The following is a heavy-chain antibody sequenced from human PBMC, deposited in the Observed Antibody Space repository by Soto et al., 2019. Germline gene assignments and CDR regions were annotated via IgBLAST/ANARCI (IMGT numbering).Heavy chain of an antibody. CDR1: GFTFSSYA. Sequence: GGSLRLSCAASGFTFSSYAMSWVRQAPGKGLEWVSAISGSGGSTYYADSVKGRFTIPRDNSKNTLYLQMNSLRAEDTAVYYCAKEGWGYDFWSGYYTGAYYFDYWGQGTLVTVSS. CDR3: AKEGWGYDFWSGYYTGAYYFDY. CDR2: ISGSGGST. J-gene: IGHJ4*02. V-gene: IGHV3-23*01. D-gene: IGHD3-3*01.